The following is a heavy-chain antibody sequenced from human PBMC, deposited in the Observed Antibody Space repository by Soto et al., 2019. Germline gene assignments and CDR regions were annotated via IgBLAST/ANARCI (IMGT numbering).Heavy chain of an antibody. CDR2: IIPILGIA. J-gene: IGHJ4*02. D-gene: IGHD4-17*01. CDR1: GGTFSSYT. Sequence: QVQLVQSGAEVKKPGSSVKVSCKASGGTFSSYTIIWVRQAPGQGLEWMGRIIPILGIANYAQKFQGRVTITADKSTSTAYMELSSLRSEDTAVYYCASQTTEKSSFDYWGQGTLVTVSS. CDR3: ASQTTEKSSFDY. V-gene: IGHV1-69*02.